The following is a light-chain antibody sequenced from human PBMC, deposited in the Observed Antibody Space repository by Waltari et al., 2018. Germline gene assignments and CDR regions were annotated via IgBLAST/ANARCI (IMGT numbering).Light chain of an antibody. CDR1: SGNIATNY. V-gene: IGLV6-57*03. Sequence: FMLTQPHSVSESPGKTVTISCTRRSGNIATNYVHWYQQRPGSAPTKVIYEDNQRPSGVPDRFSGSIDSSSNSASLIISGLKAEDEAVYYCQSFDSSHVVFGGGTKLTVL. CDR2: EDN. J-gene: IGLJ2*01. CDR3: QSFDSSHVV.